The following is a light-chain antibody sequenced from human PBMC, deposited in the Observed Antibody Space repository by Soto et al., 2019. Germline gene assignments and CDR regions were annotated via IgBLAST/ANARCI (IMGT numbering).Light chain of an antibody. J-gene: IGLJ1*01. CDR3: SSYISTTKRV. V-gene: IGLV2-14*03. Sequence: QSALTQPASVSGSPGQSITISCPGTSSDVGGYTYVSWYKQHPGKGPKLMIYEVSNRPPGVSNRFSGSKSANTATLTISGLQAEDEADYYCSSYISTTKRVFGTGTKVTVL. CDR2: EVS. CDR1: SSDVGGYTY.